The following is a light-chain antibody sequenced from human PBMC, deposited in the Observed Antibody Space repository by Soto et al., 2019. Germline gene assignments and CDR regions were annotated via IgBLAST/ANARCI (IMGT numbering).Light chain of an antibody. J-gene: IGLJ1*01. CDR3: AAWDESLSGYV. CDR1: SSNIGSHY. V-gene: IGLV1-47*01. CDR2: RSD. Sequence: QPVLIQPPSASGTPGQRVTISCSGSSSNIGSHYLYWYQQLPGTAPKLLLYRSDQRPSGVPDRFSGSKAGTSASLAISGLRPEDEAEYFCAAWDESLSGYVFGSGTKVTVL.